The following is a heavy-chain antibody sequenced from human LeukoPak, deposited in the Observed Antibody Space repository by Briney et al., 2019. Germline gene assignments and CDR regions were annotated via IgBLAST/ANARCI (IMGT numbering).Heavy chain of an antibody. J-gene: IGHJ6*02. D-gene: IGHD3-9*01. V-gene: IGHV3-66*01. CDR3: ARDLIRDYDILTGLFPYYYYGMDV. CDR1: GFTVSSNY. CDR2: IYSGGST. Sequence: GGSLSLSCAVSGFTVSSNYMSWVRQAPGKGLEWVSDIYSGGSTNYADSVKGRFTISRDNSKNKLYLQMNSLRAEDTAVYYCARDLIRDYDILTGLFPYYYYGMDVWGQGTTVTVSS.